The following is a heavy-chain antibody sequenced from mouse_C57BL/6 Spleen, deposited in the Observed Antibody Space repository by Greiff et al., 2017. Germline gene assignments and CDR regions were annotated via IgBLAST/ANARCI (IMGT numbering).Heavy chain of an antibody. V-gene: IGHV10-1*01. Sequence: EVHLVESGGGLVQPKGSLKLSCAASGFSFNTYAMNWVRQAPGKGLEWVARIRSKSNNYATYYADSVKDRFTISRDDSESMLYLQMNNLKTEDTAMYYCVRHGVYSNYDWGQGTTLTVSS. CDR1: GFSFNTYA. CDR3: VRHGVYSNYD. CDR2: IRSKSNNYAT. D-gene: IGHD2-5*01. J-gene: IGHJ2*01.